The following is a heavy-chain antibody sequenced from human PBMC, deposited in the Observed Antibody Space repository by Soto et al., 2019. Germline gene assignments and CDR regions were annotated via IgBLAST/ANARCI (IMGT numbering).Heavy chain of an antibody. CDR3: ARYRYYDSLKEYYFDY. Sequence: PSETLSLTCTVSGGSINSGDYYWSWIRQPPGKGLEWIGNLYYTGSTYYNPSLKSRVTISVDTSKKQFSLMVTSVTAADTAVYYCARYRYYDSLKEYYFDYWGQGTLVTVYS. V-gene: IGHV4-30-4*01. J-gene: IGHJ4*02. CDR2: LYYTGST. D-gene: IGHD3-22*01. CDR1: GGSINSGDYY.